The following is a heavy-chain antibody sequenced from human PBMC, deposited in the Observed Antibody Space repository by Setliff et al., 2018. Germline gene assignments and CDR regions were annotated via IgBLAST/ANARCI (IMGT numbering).Heavy chain of an antibody. CDR1: GGSFTNTNNY. V-gene: IGHV4-39*07. Sequence: SETLSLTCGVSGGSFTNTNNYWGWIRQPPGKGLEWIGSIYNSGYTHYKPSLQSRATISADTSKSQFSLNLSNVTAADTAVYYCASGLGFDYWGPGSLVTVSS. CDR3: ASGLGFDY. CDR2: IYNSGYT. J-gene: IGHJ4*01. D-gene: IGHD7-27*01.